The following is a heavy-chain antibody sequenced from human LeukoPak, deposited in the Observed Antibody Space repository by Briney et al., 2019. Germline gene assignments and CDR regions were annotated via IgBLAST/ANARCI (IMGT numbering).Heavy chain of an antibody. J-gene: IGHJ3*02. Sequence: ASVKVSCKASGGTFSSYAISWVQQAPGKGLEWMGRVDPEDGETIYAEKFQGRVTITADTSTDTAYMELSSLRSEDTAVYYCATRTVAGTHFKNAFDIWGQGTMVTVSS. D-gene: IGHD6-19*01. CDR3: ATRTVAGTHFKNAFDI. V-gene: IGHV1-69-2*01. CDR1: GGTFSSYA. CDR2: VDPEDGET.